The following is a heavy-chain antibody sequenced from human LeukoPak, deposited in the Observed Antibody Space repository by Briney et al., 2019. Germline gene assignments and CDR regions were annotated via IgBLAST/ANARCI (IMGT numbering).Heavy chain of an antibody. V-gene: IGHV3-23*01. Sequence: GGSLRLSCAASGFPFSSYALSWVRQAPGKGLEWVSAISGSGGSTYYADSVKGRFTVSRDNSNNTLYLLMNSLRPEDTAVYYCAKSLDSYYFDYWGQGTLVTVSS. D-gene: IGHD2-2*03. J-gene: IGHJ4*02. CDR1: GFPFSSYA. CDR2: ISGSGGST. CDR3: AKSLDSYYFDY.